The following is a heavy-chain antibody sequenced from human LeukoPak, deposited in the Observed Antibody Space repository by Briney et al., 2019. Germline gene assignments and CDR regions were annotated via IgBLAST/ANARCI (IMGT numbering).Heavy chain of an antibody. V-gene: IGHV1-18*01. Sequence: ASVKVSCKASGYTFTSYDIIWVRQATGQGFEWMGWISGFNGHTQIAQKVQGRVMLTTDTSTNTAYMELSSLRSDDTAVYFCARVHYDSSGLLDPWGQGTLVTVSS. J-gene: IGHJ5*02. CDR2: ISGFNGHT. D-gene: IGHD3-22*01. CDR3: ARVHYDSSGLLDP. CDR1: GYTFTSYD.